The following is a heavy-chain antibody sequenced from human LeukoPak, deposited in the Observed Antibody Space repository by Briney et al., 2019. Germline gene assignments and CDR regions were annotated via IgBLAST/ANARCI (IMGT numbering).Heavy chain of an antibody. CDR2: ISGSGGST. J-gene: IGHJ6*02. CDR1: GFTFSSYA. V-gene: IGHV3-23*01. D-gene: IGHD4/OR15-4a*01. Sequence: GGSLRLSCAASGFTFSSYAMSWVRQAPGKGLEWVSAISGSGGSTYYADSVKGRFTISRDNSKNTLYLQMNSLRAEDTAVYYCAKDPYREAMVPYDCMDVWGQGTTVTVSS. CDR3: AKDPYREAMVPYDCMDV.